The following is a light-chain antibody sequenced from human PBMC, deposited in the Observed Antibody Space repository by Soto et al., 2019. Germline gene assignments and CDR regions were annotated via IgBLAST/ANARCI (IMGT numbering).Light chain of an antibody. CDR3: LQALQTPPT. Sequence: DIVMTQSPLSLPVTPGEPASISCRSSQSLMLSNGYNYVDWYLQKPGQSPQLLIYLGSNRASGVPDRFSGSGSCTDLTLKISRVGAEDVGVYYCLQALQTPPTFGQGTKGEIK. CDR1: QSLMLSNGYNY. V-gene: IGKV2-28*01. CDR2: LGS. J-gene: IGKJ1*01.